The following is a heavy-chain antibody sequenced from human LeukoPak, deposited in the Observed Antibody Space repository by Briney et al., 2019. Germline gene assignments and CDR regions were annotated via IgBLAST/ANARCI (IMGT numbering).Heavy chain of an antibody. Sequence: SETLSLTYTVSGSSISSSYYGAWIRQPPGKGLEWIATISHSGSTYYNPSLKSRVTISADTSQNQHSLRLNSVTVADTAVYYCARVNTVMATFDYWGQGTPVTVSS. CDR2: ISHSGST. J-gene: IGHJ4*02. CDR1: GSSISSSYY. V-gene: IGHV4-38-2*02. CDR3: ARVNTVMATFDY. D-gene: IGHD5-24*01.